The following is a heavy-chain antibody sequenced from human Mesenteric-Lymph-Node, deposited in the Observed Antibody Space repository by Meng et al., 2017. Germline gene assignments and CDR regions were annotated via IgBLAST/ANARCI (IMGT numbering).Heavy chain of an antibody. CDR2: IIPIFGTA. V-gene: IGHV1-69*13. CDR3: ASVREEYVVVVPASYYYGMDV. CDR1: GGTFSSYA. J-gene: IGHJ6*02. D-gene: IGHD2-2*01. Sequence: SVKVSCKASGGTFSSYAISWVRQAPGQGLEWRGGIIPIFGTANYEQKFQGRVTITADESTRTAYRELSRLRSEDTAVYYCASVREEYVVVVPASYYYGMDVWGQGTTVTVSS.